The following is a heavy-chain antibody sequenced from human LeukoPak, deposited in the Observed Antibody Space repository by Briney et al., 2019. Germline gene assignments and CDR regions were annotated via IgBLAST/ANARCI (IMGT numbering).Heavy chain of an antibody. V-gene: IGHV3-30*02. CDR1: GFTFSSYS. Sequence: GGSLRLSCAASGFTFSSYSMNWVRQAPGKGLEWVAFIRYDGSNKYYADSVKGRFTISRDNSKNTLYLQMNSLRAEDTAVYYCARDSDIVATRLYYYYGMDVWGQGTTVTVSS. D-gene: IGHD5-12*01. CDR3: ARDSDIVATRLYYYYGMDV. CDR2: IRYDGSNK. J-gene: IGHJ6*02.